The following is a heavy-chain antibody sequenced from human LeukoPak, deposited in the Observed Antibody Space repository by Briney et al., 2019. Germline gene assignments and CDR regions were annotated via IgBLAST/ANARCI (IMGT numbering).Heavy chain of an antibody. CDR3: ARSTGFYDSSGYTAFDI. D-gene: IGHD3-22*01. J-gene: IGHJ3*02. V-gene: IGHV5-51*01. CDR2: IYPGDSDT. Sequence: GESLKISLKGSGSSFTSYWSGWVRPMPGKGVEWMGIIYPGDSDTRYSPSFQGQVTISADKSISTAYLQWSSLKASDTAMYYCARSTGFYDSSGYTAFDIWGQGTMVTVSS. CDR1: GSSFTSYW.